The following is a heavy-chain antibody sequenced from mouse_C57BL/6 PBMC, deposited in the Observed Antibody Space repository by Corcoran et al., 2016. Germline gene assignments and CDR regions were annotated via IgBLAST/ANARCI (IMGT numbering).Heavy chain of an antibody. J-gene: IGHJ3*01. V-gene: IGHV1-81*01. CDR3: ASYGSSYEFAY. CDR2: IYPRSGNT. CDR1: GYTFTSYG. Sequence: QVQLQQSGAELARPGASVKLSCKASGYTFTSYGISWVKQRTGQGLEWIGEIYPRSGNTYYNEKFKGKATLTADKSSSTAYMELRSLTSEDSAVYFCASYGSSYEFAYWGQGTLVTVSA. D-gene: IGHD1-1*01.